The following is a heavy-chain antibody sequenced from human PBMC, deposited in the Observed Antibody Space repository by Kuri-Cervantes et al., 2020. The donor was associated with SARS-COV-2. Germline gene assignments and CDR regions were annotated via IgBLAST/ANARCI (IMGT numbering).Heavy chain of an antibody. CDR2: INHSGST. CDR3: ARGRAARPYYYYMDV. CDR1: GGSFSGYY. V-gene: IGHV4-34*01. J-gene: IGHJ6*03. Sequence: SETLSLTCAVYGGSFSGYYWSWIRQPPGKGLEWIGEINHSGSTNYNPSLKSRVTISVDTSKNQFSLKLSSVTAADTAVYYCARGRAARPYYYYMDVWGKGTTVTVSS. D-gene: IGHD6-6*01.